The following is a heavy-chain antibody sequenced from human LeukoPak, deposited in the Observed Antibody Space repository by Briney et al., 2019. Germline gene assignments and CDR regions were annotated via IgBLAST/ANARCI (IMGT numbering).Heavy chain of an antibody. CDR1: GYTLTELS. CDR2: IIPIFGTA. J-gene: IGHJ4*02. D-gene: IGHD7-27*01. V-gene: IGHV1-69*13. CDR3: ARVPSWGEMSFDY. Sequence: ASVKVSCKVSGYTLTELSMHWVRQAPGQGLEWMGGIIPIFGTANYAQKFQGRVTITADESTSTAYMELSSLRSEDTAVYYCARVPSWGEMSFDYWGQGTLVTVSS.